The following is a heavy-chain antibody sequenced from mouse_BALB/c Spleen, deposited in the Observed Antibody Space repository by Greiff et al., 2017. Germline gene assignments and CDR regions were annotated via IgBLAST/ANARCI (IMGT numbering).Heavy chain of an antibody. D-gene: IGHD2-1*01. V-gene: IGHV5-17*02. J-gene: IGHJ4*01. CDR2: ISSGSSTI. CDR3: ARREYGNYDRYYAMDY. Sequence: DVQLVESGGGLVQPGGSRKLSCAASGFTFSSFGMHWVRQAPEKGLEWVAYISSGSSTIYYADTVKGRFTITRDNPKNTLFLQMTSLMSEDTAMYYCARREYGNYDRYYAMDYWGQGTSVTVSS. CDR1: GFTFSSFG.